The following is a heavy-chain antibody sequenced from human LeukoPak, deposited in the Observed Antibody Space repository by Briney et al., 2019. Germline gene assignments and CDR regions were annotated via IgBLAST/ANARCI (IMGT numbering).Heavy chain of an antibody. CDR3: TTKPVVGRTGVY. J-gene: IGHJ4*02. CDR1: GFTFSNAW. V-gene: IGHV3-15*01. CDR2: IKSKTGGGTT. Sequence: GGSLRLSCAASGFTFSNAWMSWVRQAPGKGLEWVGRIKSKTGGGTTDYAAPVKGRFNISRDDSKNTLNLQMNSLKTEDTAVYYCTTKPVVGRTGVYWGQGTLVTVSS. D-gene: IGHD2-8*02.